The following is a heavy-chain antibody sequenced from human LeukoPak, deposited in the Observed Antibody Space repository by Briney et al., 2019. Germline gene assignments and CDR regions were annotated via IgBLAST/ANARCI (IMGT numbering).Heavy chain of an antibody. D-gene: IGHD6-25*01. Sequence: SETLSLTCAVYGGSFSGYYWSWIRQPPGKGLEWIGEINHSGSTNYNPSLKSRVTISVDKSKNQFSLKLSSVTAADTAVYYCARVRLRLGYYFDYWGQGTLVTVSS. V-gene: IGHV4-34*01. CDR3: ARVRLRLGYYFDY. J-gene: IGHJ4*02. CDR1: GGSFSGYY. CDR2: INHSGST.